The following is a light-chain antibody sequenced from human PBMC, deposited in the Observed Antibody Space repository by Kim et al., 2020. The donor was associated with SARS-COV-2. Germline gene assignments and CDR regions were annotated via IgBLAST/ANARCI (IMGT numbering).Light chain of an antibody. CDR3: QAWDSSRLYD. Sequence: SLVQTASITCYGDRLADKYATWYQRKPGQYPVQVNYQDIRQHSGIPERFSSSNSGHTATLSISGNQDVNEADNYCQAWDSSRLYDFGPETKVTVL. V-gene: IGLV3-1*01. CDR1: RLADKY. CDR2: QDI. J-gene: IGLJ1*01.